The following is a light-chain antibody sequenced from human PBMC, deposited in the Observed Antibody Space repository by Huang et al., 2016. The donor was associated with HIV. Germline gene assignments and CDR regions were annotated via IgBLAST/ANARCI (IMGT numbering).Light chain of an antibody. CDR2: GAS. J-gene: IGKJ5*01. Sequence: EIVMTQSPATPSVSPGERATRSCRASQSVRSNLAWYQQKPGQAPRLLIYGASTRATGIPVRFSGSGSGTEFTLTISSLQSEDFAVYYCQQYNNWPLFGQGTRLEIK. V-gene: IGKV3-15*01. CDR1: QSVRSN. CDR3: QQYNNWPL.